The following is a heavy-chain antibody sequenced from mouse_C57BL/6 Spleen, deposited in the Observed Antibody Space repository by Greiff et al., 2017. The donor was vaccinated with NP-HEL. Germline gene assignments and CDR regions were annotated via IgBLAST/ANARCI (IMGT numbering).Heavy chain of an antibody. CDR1: GYSFTGYY. Sequence: EVQLQQSGPELVKPGASVKISCKASGYSFTGYYMNWVKQSPEKSLEWIGEINPSTGGTTYNQKFKAKATLTVDKSSSTAYMQLKSLTSEDSAVYYCARKDYGSHYYAMDYWGQGTSVTVSS. D-gene: IGHD1-1*01. J-gene: IGHJ4*01. CDR2: INPSTGGT. CDR3: ARKDYGSHYYAMDY. V-gene: IGHV1-42*01.